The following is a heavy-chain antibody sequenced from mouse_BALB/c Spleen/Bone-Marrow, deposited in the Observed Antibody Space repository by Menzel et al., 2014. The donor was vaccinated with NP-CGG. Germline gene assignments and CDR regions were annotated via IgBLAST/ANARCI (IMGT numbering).Heavy chain of an antibody. D-gene: IGHD2-4*01. Sequence: VQLQDSGAELVKPGASVKLSCTASGFNIKDTYLHWVKQRPEQCLEWIGRLAPANGNTKYDPKFQGKATITADTSSITAFLQLSSLTSEDTAFYYCANYDFGWYFDVWVAGTTVTVSS. V-gene: IGHV14-3*02. CDR1: GFNIKDTY. CDR3: ANYDFGWYFDV. J-gene: IGHJ1*01. CDR2: LAPANGNT.